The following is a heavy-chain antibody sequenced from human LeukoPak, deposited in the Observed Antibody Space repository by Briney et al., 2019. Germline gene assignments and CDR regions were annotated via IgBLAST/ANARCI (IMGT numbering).Heavy chain of an antibody. D-gene: IGHD3-22*01. CDR2: INPNSGGT. J-gene: IGHJ3*02. Sequence: SVTVSCQASGYTFIRYYRHWLRQARGRGLEGMGCINPNSGGTNYAQKFQGRVTMTRDTSISTAYMELSRLRSDDTAVYYCARAYDSSGYYRSRAFDTWGQGTMVTVSS. V-gene: IGHV1-2*02. CDR1: GYTFIRYY. CDR3: ARAYDSSGYYRSRAFDT.